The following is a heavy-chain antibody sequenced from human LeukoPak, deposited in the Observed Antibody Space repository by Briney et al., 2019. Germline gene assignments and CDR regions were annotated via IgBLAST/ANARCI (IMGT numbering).Heavy chain of an antibody. D-gene: IGHD5-18*01. CDR2: ISGSGGST. J-gene: IGHJ4*02. CDR1: GFTFSSYA. CDR3: AKDRSYGSEALDY. V-gene: IGHV3-23*01. Sequence: PGGSLRLSCAASGFTFSSYAMSWVRQAPGKGLEWVSAISGSGGSTYYADSVKGRFTISRDNSKNTLYLQMSSLRAEDTAVYYCAKDRSYGSEALDYWGQGTLVTVSS.